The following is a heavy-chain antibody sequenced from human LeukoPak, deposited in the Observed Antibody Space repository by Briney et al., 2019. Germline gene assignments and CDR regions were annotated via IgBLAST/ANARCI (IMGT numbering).Heavy chain of an antibody. CDR2: ISWNSGSI. CDR1: GFTFDDYA. Sequence: GGSLRLSCAASGFTFDDYAMHWVRQAPGKGLEWVSGISWNSGSIGYADSVKGRFTISRDNAKNSLYLQMNSLRAEDTAVYYCAREPARYSSSCDIWGQGTMVTVSS. D-gene: IGHD6-13*01. V-gene: IGHV3-9*01. J-gene: IGHJ3*02. CDR3: AREPARYSSSCDI.